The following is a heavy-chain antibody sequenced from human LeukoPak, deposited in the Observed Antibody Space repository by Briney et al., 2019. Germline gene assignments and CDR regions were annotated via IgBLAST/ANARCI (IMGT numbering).Heavy chain of an antibody. CDR3: ARDFSRGYSWDYYYGMDV. CDR1: GFTFSSYA. D-gene: IGHD5-12*01. CDR2: ISYDGSNK. Sequence: GGSLRLSCAASGFTFSSYAMHWVRQAPGKGLEWVAVISYDGSNKYYADSVKGRFTISRDNSKNTLYLQMNSLRAEDTAVYYCARDFSRGYSWDYYYGMDVWGQGTTVTVSS. J-gene: IGHJ6*02. V-gene: IGHV3-30*04.